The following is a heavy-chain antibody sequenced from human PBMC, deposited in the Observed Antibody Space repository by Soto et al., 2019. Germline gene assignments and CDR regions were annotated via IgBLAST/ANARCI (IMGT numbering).Heavy chain of an antibody. CDR2: IVPIYRTA. J-gene: IGHJ4*02. CDR1: GGTFSSYR. D-gene: IGHD6-13*01. Sequence: QVQLVQSGAEVQKPGSSVKVSCKASGGTFSSYRINWVRQAPGQGLAWVGGIVPIYRTADYAQKLQGRVTITADESAHTSYMELRSLKSQDTAVYYCVRDSGAKLSSSWGQGTLVTVSS. CDR3: VRDSGAKLSSS. V-gene: IGHV1-69*01.